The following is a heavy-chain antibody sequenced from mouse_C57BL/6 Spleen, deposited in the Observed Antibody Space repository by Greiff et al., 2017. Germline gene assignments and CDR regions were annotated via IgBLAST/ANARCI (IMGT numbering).Heavy chain of an antibody. D-gene: IGHD1-1*01. CDR1: GYTFTSYW. Sequence: QVQLQQPGAELVRPGSSVKLSCKASGYTFTSYWMHWVKQRPIQGLEWIGNIDPSDSEHHYNQKFKYKATLTVDKSSSTDYMQLSSLTSEDSAVYYCARFTTVVAPYAMDYWGQGTSVTVSS. CDR2: IDPSDSEH. J-gene: IGHJ4*01. CDR3: ARFTTVVAPYAMDY. V-gene: IGHV1-52*01.